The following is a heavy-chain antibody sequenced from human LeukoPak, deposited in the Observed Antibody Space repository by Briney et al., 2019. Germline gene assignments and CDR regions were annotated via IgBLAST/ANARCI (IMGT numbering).Heavy chain of an antibody. J-gene: IGHJ4*02. CDR2: IKQDGSEK. D-gene: IGHD6-13*01. Sequence: PSGGSLRLSCAASGFTFSSYWMSWVRQAPGKGLEWVANIKQDGSEKYYVDSVKGRFTISRDNAKNSLYLQMNSLRAEDTAVYYCARAEVYSSSWYYFDYWGQGTLVTVSS. CDR3: ARAEVYSSSWYYFDY. CDR1: GFTFSSYW. V-gene: IGHV3-7*01.